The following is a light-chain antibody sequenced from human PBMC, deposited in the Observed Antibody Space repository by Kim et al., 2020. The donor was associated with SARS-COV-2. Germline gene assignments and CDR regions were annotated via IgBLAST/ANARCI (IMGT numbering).Light chain of an antibody. CDR3: AAWDDSLNGPV. Sequence: ELTQPPSASGTPGQMVTISCSGSSSNIGSNTVNWYQQLPGTAPKLLIYSNNQRPSGVPDRFSGSKSGTSASLAISGLQSEDEADYYCAAWDDSLNGPVFGGGTQLTVL. CDR2: SNN. CDR1: SSNIGSNT. J-gene: IGLJ2*01. V-gene: IGLV1-44*01.